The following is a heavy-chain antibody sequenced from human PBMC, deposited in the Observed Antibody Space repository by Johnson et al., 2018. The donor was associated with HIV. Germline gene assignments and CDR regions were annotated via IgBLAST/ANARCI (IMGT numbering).Heavy chain of an antibody. D-gene: IGHD2-2*01. CDR1: GFTFNSYT. CDR3: ARDLSRYQRQSGDAFEI. J-gene: IGHJ3*02. CDR2: VSYDGSNK. Sequence: QVQLVESGGGVVQPGRSLRLSCAASGFTFNSYTMHWVRQAPGKGLEWVAVVSYDGSNKYYADSVKGRFTISRDNSKNTLYLQMNSLRAEDTAVYYCARDLSRYQRQSGDAFEIWGQGTMVTVSS. V-gene: IGHV3-30-3*01.